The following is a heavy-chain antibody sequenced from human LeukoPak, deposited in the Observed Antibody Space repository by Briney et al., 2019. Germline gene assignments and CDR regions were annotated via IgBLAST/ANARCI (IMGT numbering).Heavy chain of an antibody. J-gene: IGHJ3*02. Sequence: GGSLRLSCAASGFTFSSYAMSWVRQAPGKGLEWVSAISGSGGSTYYADSVKGRFTISRDNSKNTLYLQMNSLRAEDTAVYYCAKDQDVVVPAAIWNDDAFDIWGQGTMVTVSS. D-gene: IGHD2-2*02. V-gene: IGHV3-23*01. CDR3: AKDQDVVVPAAIWNDDAFDI. CDR1: GFTFSSYA. CDR2: ISGSGGST.